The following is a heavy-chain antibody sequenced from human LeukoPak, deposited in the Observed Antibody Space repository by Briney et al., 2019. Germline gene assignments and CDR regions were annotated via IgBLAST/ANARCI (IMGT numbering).Heavy chain of an antibody. V-gene: IGHV1-69*04. Sequence: SVKVSCKASGGTFSSYAISWVRQAPGQGLEWMGRIIPILGIANYAQKFQGRVTITADKSTSTAYMELSSLRSEDTAVYYCARSADIVVVPDAPDDAFDIWGQGTMVTVSS. D-gene: IGHD2-2*01. CDR1: GGTFSSYA. J-gene: IGHJ3*02. CDR3: ARSADIVVVPDAPDDAFDI. CDR2: IIPILGIA.